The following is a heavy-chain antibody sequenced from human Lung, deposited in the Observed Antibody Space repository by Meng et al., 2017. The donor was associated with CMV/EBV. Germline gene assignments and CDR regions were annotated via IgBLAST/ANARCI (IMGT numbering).Heavy chain of an antibody. D-gene: IGHD3-16*01. CDR1: GFTFSSYA. J-gene: IGHJ3*02. V-gene: IGHV3-30*04. CDR2: ISYDGSNK. Sequence: SLKISXAASGFTFSSYAMHWVRQAPGKGLEWVAVISYDGSNKHYADSVKGRFTISRDNSKNTLYLQMNSLRAEDTAVYYCARTGGGVSRAAFDIWGQGTMVTVSS. CDR3: ARTGGGVSRAAFDI.